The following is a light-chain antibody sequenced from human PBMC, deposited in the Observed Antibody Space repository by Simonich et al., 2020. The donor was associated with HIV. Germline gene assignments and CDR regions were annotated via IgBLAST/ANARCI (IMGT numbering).Light chain of an antibody. J-gene: IGKJ2*01. V-gene: IGKV3-15*01. CDR3: QHYNNWPPYT. CDR1: QSVSSN. Sequence: EIVMTQSPATLSVSPGERATLSCRARQSVSSNLAWYQQKPGQAPRLLIYGASTRATGIPARFSGSGSGTEFTLTISSMQSEDFAVYYCQHYNNWPPYTFGQGTKLEIK. CDR2: GAS.